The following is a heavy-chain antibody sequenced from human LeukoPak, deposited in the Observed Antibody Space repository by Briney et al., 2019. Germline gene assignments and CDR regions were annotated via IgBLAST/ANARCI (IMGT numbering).Heavy chain of an antibody. V-gene: IGHV3-30*04. Sequence: QTGGSLRLSCAASGFTFSSYAMHWVRQAPGKGLEWVAVISYDGSNKYYADSVKGRFTISRDNSKNTLYLQMNSLRAEDTAVYYCARDGTNYYDSSGYLRRDGPSNWFDPWGQGTLVTVSS. CDR1: GFTFSSYA. D-gene: IGHD3-22*01. CDR3: ARDGTNYYDSSGYLRRDGPSNWFDP. J-gene: IGHJ5*02. CDR2: ISYDGSNK.